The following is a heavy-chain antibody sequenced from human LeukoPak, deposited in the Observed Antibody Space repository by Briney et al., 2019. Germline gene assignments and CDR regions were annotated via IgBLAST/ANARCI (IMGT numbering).Heavy chain of an antibody. CDR2: ISYDGSNK. D-gene: IGHD2-2*02. J-gene: IGHJ6*02. Sequence: GGSLRLSCAASGFTFSSYGMHWVRQAPGKGLEWVAVISYDGSNKYYADSVKGRFTISRDNSKNTLYLQMNSPRAEDTAVYYCAKSIPAAIHYYYGMDVWGQGTTVTVSS. V-gene: IGHV3-30*18. CDR3: AKSIPAAIHYYYGMDV. CDR1: GFTFSSYG.